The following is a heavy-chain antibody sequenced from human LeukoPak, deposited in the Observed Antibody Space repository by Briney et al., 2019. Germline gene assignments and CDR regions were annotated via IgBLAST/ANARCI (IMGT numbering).Heavy chain of an antibody. CDR3: ARLRDCSGGGCHWYFDL. J-gene: IGHJ2*01. Sequence: SETLSLTCTVSGGSISSYYWSWIRQPPGKGLEWIGYIYYSGSTNYNPSLKSRVTMSVDTSKNQFSLKLSSVTAADTAVYYCARLRDCSGGGCHWYFDLWGRGTLVTVSS. CDR1: GGSISSYY. CDR2: IYYSGST. V-gene: IGHV4-59*08. D-gene: IGHD2-15*01.